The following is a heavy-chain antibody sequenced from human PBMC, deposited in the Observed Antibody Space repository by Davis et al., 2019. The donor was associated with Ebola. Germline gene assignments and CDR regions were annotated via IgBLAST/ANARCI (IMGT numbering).Heavy chain of an antibody. CDR1: GGSISSYY. V-gene: IGHV4-59*01. J-gene: IGHJ3*02. Sequence: SETLSLTCTVSGGSISSYYWSWIRQPPGKGLEWIGYIYYTGSTNYNPSLKSRVTISVDTSKNQFSLKLSSVTAADTAVYYCARSETAPYIVVLPAVADAFDIWGQGTMVTVSS. D-gene: IGHD2-2*01. CDR2: IYYTGST. CDR3: ARSETAPYIVVLPAVADAFDI.